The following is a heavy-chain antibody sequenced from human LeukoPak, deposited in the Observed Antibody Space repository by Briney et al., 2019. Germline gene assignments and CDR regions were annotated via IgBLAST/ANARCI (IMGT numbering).Heavy chain of an antibody. J-gene: IGHJ4*02. CDR3: ARSKSRPRIVFSVVEGTLDY. Sequence: ASVKVSCKASGYTFTGYYMHWVRQAPGQGLEWMGWINPNSGGTNYAQKFQGRVTMTRDTSISTAYMELSRLRSDDTAVYYCARSKSRPRIVFSVVEGTLDYWGQGTLVTVSS. D-gene: IGHD2-2*01. CDR1: GYTFTGYY. CDR2: INPNSGGT. V-gene: IGHV1-2*02.